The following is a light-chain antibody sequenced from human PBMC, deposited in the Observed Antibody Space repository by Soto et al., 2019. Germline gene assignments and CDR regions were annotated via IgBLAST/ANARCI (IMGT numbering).Light chain of an antibody. J-gene: IGKJ1*01. CDR1: QSITTW. CDR2: KAS. Sequence: DIQLTQSPSTLSASVGDRVTITCRASQSITTWLAWFQQKPGKAPKVLISKASILESGVPSRFSGDGSETVFTLTISSLQTEDFATYYCQQYAANSPWTFGQGTKVEIK. CDR3: QQYAANSPWT. V-gene: IGKV1-5*03.